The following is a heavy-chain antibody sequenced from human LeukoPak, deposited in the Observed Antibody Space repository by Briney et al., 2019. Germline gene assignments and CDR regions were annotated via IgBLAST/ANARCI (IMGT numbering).Heavy chain of an antibody. CDR2: MYNCGCT. V-gene: IGHV4-59*01. CDR1: GGSISGSY. D-gene: IGHD4-17*01. J-gene: IGHJ4*02. Sequence: PSETLSLTCIVSGGSISGSYWRWIRPPPGKGVDWMAYMYNCGCTNNNPSLKSRVTITIDTSKNQFSLKLSSLTAADTAIYYCARGIESYGDYGYWGQGILVTVSS. CDR3: ARGIESYGDYGY.